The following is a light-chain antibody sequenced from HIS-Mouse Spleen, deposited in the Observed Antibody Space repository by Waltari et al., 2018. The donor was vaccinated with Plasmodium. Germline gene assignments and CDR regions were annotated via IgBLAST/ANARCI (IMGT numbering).Light chain of an antibody. J-gene: IGKJ2*01. CDR3: QQYGSSPYT. CDR1: QSVSSSY. V-gene: IGKV3-20*01. CDR2: GAS. Sequence: EIVLTQSPGTLSLSPGERATLSCRASQSVSSSYLAWYQQKPGQAPRLLIYGASSRATGSPYRFSVSGSGTYFTLTSSRLEPEYFAVYYCQQYGSSPYTFGQGTKLEIK.